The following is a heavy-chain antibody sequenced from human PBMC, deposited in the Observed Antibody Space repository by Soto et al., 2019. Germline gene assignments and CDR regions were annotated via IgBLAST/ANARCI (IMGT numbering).Heavy chain of an antibody. D-gene: IGHD1-1*01. Sequence: LRLSWAASGFNVGAFAVNCVRQAPGKGVEWVAGISVSDVFIYYSDSVKGRFYISRDASENILDQLMISLGGYETALFYCTTETIVGTTGLDSWGQGXLVTVSS. V-gene: IGHV3-23*01. J-gene: IGHJ4*02. CDR3: TTETIVGTTGLDS. CDR2: ISVSDVFI. CDR1: GFNVGAFA.